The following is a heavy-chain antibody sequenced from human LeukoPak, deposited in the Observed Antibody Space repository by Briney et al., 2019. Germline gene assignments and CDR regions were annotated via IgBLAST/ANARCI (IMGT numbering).Heavy chain of an antibody. CDR3: ARPTKHDYSKPLDY. CDR2: INPNSGGT. CDR1: GYTFTGYY. Sequence: ASVKVSCKASGYTFTGYYMHWVRQAPGQGLEWMGRINPNSGGTNYAQKFQGRVTMTRDTSISTACMELSRLRSDDTAVYYCARPTKHDYSKPLDYWGQGTLVTVSS. D-gene: IGHD4-11*01. V-gene: IGHV1-2*06. J-gene: IGHJ4*02.